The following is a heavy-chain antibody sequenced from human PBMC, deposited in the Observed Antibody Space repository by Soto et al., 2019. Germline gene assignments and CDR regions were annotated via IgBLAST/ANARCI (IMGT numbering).Heavy chain of an antibody. V-gene: IGHV3-21*01. CDR1: GFTFISYS. D-gene: IGHD4-17*01. CDR2: ISSSSSYI. CDR3: ARDGPTDWFDP. J-gene: IGHJ5*02. Sequence: GGSLRLSCAASGFTFISYSMNWVRQAPGKGLEWVSSISSSSSYIYYADSVKGRFTISRDNAKNSLYLQMNSLRAEDTAVYYCARDGPTDWFDPWGQGTLVTVSS.